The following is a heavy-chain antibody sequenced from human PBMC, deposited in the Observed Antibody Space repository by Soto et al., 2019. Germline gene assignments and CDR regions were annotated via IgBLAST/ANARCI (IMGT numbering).Heavy chain of an antibody. CDR3: VKDVLYYYDSSGLGYFDS. CDR2: ISGSGNTA. D-gene: IGHD3-22*01. Sequence: EVELLESGGDLVQPGGSLRLSCAGSGFTFNSYVMGWARQAPGKGLEWVSFISGSGNTANYSTSVKGRFTISRDNSRNSLYLHMSSLRPEDTAVYYCVKDVLYYYDSSGLGYFDSWGRGTLVTVSS. CDR1: GFTFNSYV. J-gene: IGHJ2*01. V-gene: IGHV3-23*01.